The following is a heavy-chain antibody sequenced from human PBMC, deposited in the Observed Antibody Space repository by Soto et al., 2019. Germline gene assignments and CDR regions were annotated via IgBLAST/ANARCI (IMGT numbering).Heavy chain of an antibody. D-gene: IGHD5-12*01. V-gene: IGHV3-23*01. CDR3: AKVEMATITLDY. Sequence: GGSLRLSCAASGFTSSSYAMSWVRQAPGKGLEWVSAISGSGGSTYYADSVKGRFTISRDNSKNTLYLQMNSLRAEDTAVYYCAKVEMATITLDYWGQGTLVTVSS. CDR1: GFTSSSYA. CDR2: ISGSGGST. J-gene: IGHJ4*02.